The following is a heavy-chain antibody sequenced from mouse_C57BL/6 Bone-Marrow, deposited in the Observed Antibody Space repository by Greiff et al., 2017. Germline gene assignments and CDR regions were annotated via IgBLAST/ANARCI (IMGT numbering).Heavy chain of an antibody. D-gene: IGHD3-1*01. J-gene: IGHJ3*01. V-gene: IGHV5-4*03. Sequence: EVKLVESGGGLVKPGGSLKLSCAASGFTFSSYAMSWVRQTPEKRLEWVATISDGGSYTYYPDNVKGRFTISRDNAKNNLNLQMSHLKSEDTAMYYCARFGAPAWLAYWGQGTLVTVSA. CDR1: GFTFSSYA. CDR3: ARFGAPAWLAY. CDR2: ISDGGSYT.